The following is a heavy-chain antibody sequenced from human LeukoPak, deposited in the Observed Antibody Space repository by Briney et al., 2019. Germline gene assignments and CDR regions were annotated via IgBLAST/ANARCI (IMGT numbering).Heavy chain of an antibody. J-gene: IGHJ3*02. V-gene: IGHV4-59*01. CDR1: GESSNKYY. CDR3: ARAVLYYLDDTGTHHAFHI. Sequence: SETLSLTCPVSGESSNKYYWTWIREPPGKGLEWIGFVHNNGDTNYNPSIRSRVPMSLDTSTSQLSLKLPSVTAADTALYYRARAVLYYLDDTGTHHAFHIWGQGTMVTVSS. D-gene: IGHD3-10*01. CDR2: VHNNGDT.